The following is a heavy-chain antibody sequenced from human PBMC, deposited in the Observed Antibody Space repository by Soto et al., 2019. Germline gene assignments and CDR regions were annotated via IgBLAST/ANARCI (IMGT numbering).Heavy chain of an antibody. D-gene: IGHD2-15*01. CDR1: GGSISIGGYY. Sequence: SETLSLTCTVSGGSISIGGYYWSWIRHHPGKGLEWIGYIYYSGSTYYNPSLKSRVTISVDTSKNQFSLKLSSVTAADTAVYYCARENSDCSGGSCYDNWFDPWGQGTLVTVSS. CDR2: IYYSGST. CDR3: ARENSDCSGGSCYDNWFDP. V-gene: IGHV4-31*02. J-gene: IGHJ5*02.